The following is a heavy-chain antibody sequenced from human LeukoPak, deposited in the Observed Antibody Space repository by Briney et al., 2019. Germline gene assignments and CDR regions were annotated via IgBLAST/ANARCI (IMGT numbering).Heavy chain of an antibody. CDR3: AKSRSLEYSSSSDF. V-gene: IGHV3-23*01. J-gene: IGHJ4*02. CDR2: ITGSGGST. CDR1: GFTFSNYG. D-gene: IGHD6-6*01. Sequence: GGSLRLSCVASGFTFSNYGMSWVRQAPGKGLEWVSGITGSGGSTYYADSVRGRFTISRDNSKNTLNLQMNRLRAEDSAVYYCAKSRSLEYSSSSDFWGQGTLVTVPS.